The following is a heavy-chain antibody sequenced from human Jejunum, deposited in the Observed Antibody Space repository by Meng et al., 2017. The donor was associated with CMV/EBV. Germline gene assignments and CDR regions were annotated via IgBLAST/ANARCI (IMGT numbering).Heavy chain of an antibody. CDR1: EYTFTTYA. V-gene: IGHV7-4-1*02. CDR3: ARARSCSAGSCYSDY. CDR2: INTDTGNP. Sequence: SEYTFTTYALHWVRQSPGQWLAWMGWINTDTGNPTYAQGFTGRFVFSLDTSVSTAHLQISSLKAEDTAVYYCARARSCSAGSCYSDYWGQGSLVTVSS. D-gene: IGHD2-15*01. J-gene: IGHJ4*02.